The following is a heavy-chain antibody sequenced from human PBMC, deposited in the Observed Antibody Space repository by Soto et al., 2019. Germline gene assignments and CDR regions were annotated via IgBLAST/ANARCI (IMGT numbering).Heavy chain of an antibody. Sequence: GGSLRLSCAASGFTFSSYAMSWVRQAPGKGLEWVSTISGSGDSTYYADSVKGRFTISRDNSKNTLYLQLNSLRAEDTAIYYCAKGYSGTYYRVFDYWGQGTLVTVSS. CDR1: GFTFSSYA. V-gene: IGHV3-23*01. CDR3: AKGYSGTYYRVFDY. CDR2: ISGSGDST. J-gene: IGHJ4*02. D-gene: IGHD1-26*01.